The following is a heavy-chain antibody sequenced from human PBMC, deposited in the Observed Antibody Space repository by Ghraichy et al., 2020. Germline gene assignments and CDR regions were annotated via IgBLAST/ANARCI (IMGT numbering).Heavy chain of an antibody. V-gene: IGHV4-61*01. J-gene: IGHJ3*02. Sequence: SQTLSLTCTVSGGSVSNGSYYWSWIRQPPGKGLEWIAYIYYSGSTNYNPSLKSRVTISVDTSKNQFSLKLSSVTAADTAVYYCARDIFSGYQGRDAFDIWGQGTMVTVSS. CDR2: IYYSGST. CDR1: GGSVSNGSYY. D-gene: IGHD3-22*01. CDR3: ARDIFSGYQGRDAFDI.